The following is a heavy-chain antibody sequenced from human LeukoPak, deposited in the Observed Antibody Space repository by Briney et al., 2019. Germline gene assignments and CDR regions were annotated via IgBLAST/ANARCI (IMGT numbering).Heavy chain of an antibody. CDR2: IWYDGSNK. CDR3: AADTVVVPAAP. Sequence: GRSLTLSCAASAFTFSSFGMHWVRQAPGKGLEWVAVIWYDGSNKYYADSVKGRFTISRDNSKHTVYLQMNSLRAEDTSVYYCAADTVVVPAAPWGQGTLVTVSS. J-gene: IGHJ5*02. V-gene: IGHV3-33*01. CDR1: AFTFSSFG. D-gene: IGHD2-2*01.